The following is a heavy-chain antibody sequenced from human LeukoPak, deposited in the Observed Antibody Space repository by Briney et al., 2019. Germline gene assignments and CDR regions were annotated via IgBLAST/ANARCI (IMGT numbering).Heavy chain of an antibody. Sequence: SETLSLTCTVSDGSLNSSGYYWGWIRQPPGKGLEWIGTIYSSGSTYYNPSLKSRVIISVDTSNKQFSLKLSSVTAADTAVYYCARSHGSGSYYNLNDYWGQGTLVTVSS. CDR1: DGSLNSSGYY. D-gene: IGHD3-10*01. CDR2: IYSSGST. J-gene: IGHJ4*02. CDR3: ARSHGSGSYYNLNDY. V-gene: IGHV4-39*07.